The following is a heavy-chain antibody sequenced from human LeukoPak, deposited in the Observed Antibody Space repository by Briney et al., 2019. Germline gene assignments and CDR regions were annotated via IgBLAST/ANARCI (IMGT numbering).Heavy chain of an antibody. V-gene: IGHV4-39*07. Sequence: ASETLSLTCTVSGGSVNSGTYYWSWIHQPPGKGLEWIGNIYYSGSAYYNPSLKSRVTMSVDTSKNQFSLKLSSVTAADTAVYYCARKPIVNSAWYYFDYWGQGTLVTVSS. CDR2: IYYSGSA. J-gene: IGHJ4*02. CDR1: GGSVNSGTYY. CDR3: ARKPIVNSAWYYFDY. D-gene: IGHD3-22*01.